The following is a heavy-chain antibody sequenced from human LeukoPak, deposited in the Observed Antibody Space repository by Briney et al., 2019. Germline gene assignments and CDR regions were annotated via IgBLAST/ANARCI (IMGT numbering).Heavy chain of an antibody. CDR1: GYTFTSYY. CDR3: ATDRYCSSTSCKEGYYGMDV. Sequence: ASVKVSCKASGYTFTSYYMHWVRQAPGKGLEWMGGFDPEDGETIYAQKFQGRVTMTEDTSTDTAYMELSSLRSEDTAVYYCATDRYCSSTSCKEGYYGMDVWGQGTTVTVSS. CDR2: FDPEDGET. J-gene: IGHJ6*02. D-gene: IGHD2-2*01. V-gene: IGHV1-24*01.